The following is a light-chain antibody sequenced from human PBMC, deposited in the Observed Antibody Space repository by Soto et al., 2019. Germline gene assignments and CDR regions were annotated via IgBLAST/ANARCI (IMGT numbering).Light chain of an antibody. V-gene: IGKV3-20*01. CDR2: VAS. J-gene: IGKJ4*01. Sequence: EIVLTQSPGTLSLSPGERATLSCRASQSVSSSYLAWYQQKPGQAPRLLIYVASSRDTGMPDRFSGSGSGTDFTLIISRLEPEDCVVYYCQQYGSSPLTFGGGTKVEIK. CDR1: QSVSSSY. CDR3: QQYGSSPLT.